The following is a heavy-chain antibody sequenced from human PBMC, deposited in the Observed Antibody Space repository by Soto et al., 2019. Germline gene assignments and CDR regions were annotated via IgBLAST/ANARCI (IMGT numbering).Heavy chain of an antibody. CDR1: GGSFSGYY. Sequence: SETLSLTCAVYGGSFSGYYWSWIRQPPGKGLEWIGEINHSESTNYNPSLKSRVTISVDTSKNQISLKLSSVTAADTAMYYCASLYGSGSYPNYYYYGMDVWGQGTTVTVSS. V-gene: IGHV4-34*01. CDR3: ASLYGSGSYPNYYYYGMDV. D-gene: IGHD3-10*01. J-gene: IGHJ6*02. CDR2: INHSEST.